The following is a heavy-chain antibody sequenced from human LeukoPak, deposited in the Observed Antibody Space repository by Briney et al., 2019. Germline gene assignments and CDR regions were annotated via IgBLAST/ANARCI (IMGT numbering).Heavy chain of an antibody. CDR2: VSHDGGNK. CDR1: GFTFRNYG. D-gene: IGHD6-25*01. CDR3: TREFTSFNSGWYFQY. Sequence: PGGSLRLSCAASGFTFRNYGMQWVRQAPGKGLEWLAVVSHDGGNKIYAESVKGRFTTSRDNSKNTLDLEMFSLRTEDTAVYYCTREFTSFNSGWYFQYWGQGAQVIVSS. V-gene: IGHV3-30*03. J-gene: IGHJ1*01.